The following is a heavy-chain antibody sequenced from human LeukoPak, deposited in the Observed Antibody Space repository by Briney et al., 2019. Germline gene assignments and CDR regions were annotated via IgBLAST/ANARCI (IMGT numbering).Heavy chain of an antibody. CDR1: GFTFSSYV. Sequence: GGSLRLSCAASGFTFSSYVMHWVRQAPGKGLEWVAVIWYDGFNKYYADSVKGRFTISRDNSKNTLYLQMNSLRAEDTAVYYCARDLGNWGWNDFWGQGTLVAVSS. D-gene: IGHD7-27*01. V-gene: IGHV3-33*01. CDR3: ARDLGNWGWNDF. CDR2: IWYDGFNK. J-gene: IGHJ4*02.